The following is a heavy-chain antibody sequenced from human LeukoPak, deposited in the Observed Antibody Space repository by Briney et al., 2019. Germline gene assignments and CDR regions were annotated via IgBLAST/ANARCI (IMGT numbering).Heavy chain of an antibody. Sequence: QPGRSLRLSCAASGFTFSSYAMHWVRQAPGKGLEWVAVISYDGSNKYYADSEKGRFTISRDNSKNTLYLQMNSLRAEDTAVYYCARYSRTTGTTSNFDYWGQGTLVTVSS. J-gene: IGHJ4*02. V-gene: IGHV3-30-3*01. CDR1: GFTFSSYA. CDR3: ARYSRTTGTTSNFDY. CDR2: ISYDGSNK. D-gene: IGHD1-1*01.